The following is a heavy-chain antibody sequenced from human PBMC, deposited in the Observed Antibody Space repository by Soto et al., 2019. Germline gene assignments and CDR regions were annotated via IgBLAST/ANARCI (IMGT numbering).Heavy chain of an antibody. CDR3: AKAYDYVWGSYRYTGGYYYYYGMDV. CDR1: GFTFSSYG. V-gene: IGHV3-30*18. Sequence: ESGGGVVQPGRSLRLSCAASGFTFSSYGMHWVRQAPGKGLEWVAVISYDGSNKYYADSVKGRFTISRDNSKNTLYLQMNSLRAEDTAVYYCAKAYDYVWGSYRYTGGYYYYYGMDVWGQGTTVTVSS. CDR2: ISYDGSNK. J-gene: IGHJ6*02. D-gene: IGHD3-16*02.